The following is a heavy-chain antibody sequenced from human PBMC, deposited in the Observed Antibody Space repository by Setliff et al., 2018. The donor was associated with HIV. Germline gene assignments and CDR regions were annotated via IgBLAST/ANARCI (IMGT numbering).Heavy chain of an antibody. CDR3: ARGVFLSGSGWYIVYYFDY. V-gene: IGHV1-8*03. J-gene: IGHJ4*02. CDR2: MNPNSGNT. Sequence: ASVKVSWKASGYTFTSYDINWVRQATGQGLEWMGWMNPNSGNTGYAQKFQGRVTITRNTSISTAYMELSSLRSEDTAVYYCARGVFLSGSGWYIVYYFDYWGQGTLVTVSS. D-gene: IGHD6-19*01. CDR1: GYTFTSYD.